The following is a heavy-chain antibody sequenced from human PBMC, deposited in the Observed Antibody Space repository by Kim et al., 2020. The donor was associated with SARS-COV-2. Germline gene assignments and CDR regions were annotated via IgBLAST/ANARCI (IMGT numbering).Heavy chain of an antibody. D-gene: IGHD1-26*01. CDR1: GFSFSSSS. V-gene: IGHV3-21*01. Sequence: GGSLRLSCAASGFSFSSSSMNWVRQAPGKGLEWVSAINSKADYTYYADPVKGRFSISRDNAKNSVYLQMNSLRAEDTAVYFCASEHSGSYLFWGQGTLVT. CDR3: ASEHSGSYLF. J-gene: IGHJ4*02. CDR2: INSKADYT.